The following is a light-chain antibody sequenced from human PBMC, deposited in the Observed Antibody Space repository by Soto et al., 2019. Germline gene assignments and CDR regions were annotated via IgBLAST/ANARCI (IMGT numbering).Light chain of an antibody. CDR2: DVS. CDR3: QQYTNWPYT. Sequence: EIVLTQSPVTLSLSPGERATLSCRASQSVTSFLAWYQQKPGQAPRLLIYDVSNRATGIPARFSGSGSGTEFTLTISSLQSEDFAVYSCQQYTNWPYTFGQGTKLEIK. V-gene: IGKV3-11*01. CDR1: QSVTSF. J-gene: IGKJ2*01.